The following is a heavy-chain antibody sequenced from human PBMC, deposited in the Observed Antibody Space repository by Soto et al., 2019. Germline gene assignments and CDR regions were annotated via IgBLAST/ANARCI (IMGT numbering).Heavy chain of an antibody. J-gene: IGHJ6*02. CDR1: AGSISSSSYY. D-gene: IGHD1-26*01. V-gene: IGHV4-39*01. CDR2: IYYSGST. CDR3: ARQWAVWELLCYYYYYGMDV. Sequence: SETLSLTCTVSAGSISSSSYYWGWIRQPPGKGLEWIGSIYYSGSTYYNPSLKSRVTISVDTSKNQFSLKLSSVTAADTAVYYCARQWAVWELLCYYYYYGMDVWGQGTTVTVSS.